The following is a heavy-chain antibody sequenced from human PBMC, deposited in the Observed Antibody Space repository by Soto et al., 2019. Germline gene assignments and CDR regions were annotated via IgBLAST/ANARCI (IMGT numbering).Heavy chain of an antibody. Sequence: XSVKVSCKASGYTFTSYGSSWVRQAPGQGLEWMGWISAYNGNTNYAQKLQGRVTMTTDTSTSTAYMELRSLRSDDTAVYYCARTEYRSSSGDAFDLWGQGTMVTVSS. V-gene: IGHV1-18*01. CDR3: ARTEYRSSSGDAFDL. CDR2: ISAYNGNT. J-gene: IGHJ3*01. D-gene: IGHD6-6*01. CDR1: GYTFTSYG.